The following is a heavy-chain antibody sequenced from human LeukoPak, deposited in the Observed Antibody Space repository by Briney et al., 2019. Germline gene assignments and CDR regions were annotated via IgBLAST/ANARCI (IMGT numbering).Heavy chain of an antibody. CDR1: GASINTHY. Sequence: SETLSLTCIVSGASINTHYWSWIRQPPGKGLEWIGYSDYRGTSNYNPSPRSRVAISVDTSRNQFSLNLTSVTAADTAMYYCAREQWAYRSYYASSGYHDYWGQGTLVTVSS. V-gene: IGHV4-59*11. D-gene: IGHD3-22*01. J-gene: IGHJ4*02. CDR3: AREQWAYRSYYASSGYHDY. CDR2: SDYRGTS.